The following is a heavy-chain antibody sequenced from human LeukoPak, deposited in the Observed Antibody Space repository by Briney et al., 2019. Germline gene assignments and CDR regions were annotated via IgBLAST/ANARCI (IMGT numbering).Heavy chain of an antibody. D-gene: IGHD3-10*01. Sequence: GGSLRLSCAASGFTFSNNGMHWVRQAPGKGLEWVAYTSSDERNKKYADSVKGLFTISRDNSKSTVYLQMNGLGADDTAMYYCAKDGSWSYTDWGQGTLVTVSS. CDR3: AKDGSWSYTD. J-gene: IGHJ4*02. CDR1: GFTFSNNG. CDR2: TSSDERNK. V-gene: IGHV3-30*02.